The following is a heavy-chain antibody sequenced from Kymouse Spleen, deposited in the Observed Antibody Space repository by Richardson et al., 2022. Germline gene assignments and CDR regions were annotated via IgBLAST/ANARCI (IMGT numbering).Heavy chain of an antibody. CDR2: ISYDGSNK. CDR1: GFTFSSYG. CDR3: AKVWGTGTSFDY. Sequence: QVQLVESGGGVVQPGRSLRLSCAASGFTFSSYGMHWVRQAPGKGLEWVAVISYDGSNKYYADSVKGRFTISRDNSKNTLYLQMNSLRAEDTAVYYCAKVWGTGTSFDYWGQGTLVTVSS. D-gene: IGHD1-7*01. J-gene: IGHJ4*02. V-gene: IGHV3-30*18.